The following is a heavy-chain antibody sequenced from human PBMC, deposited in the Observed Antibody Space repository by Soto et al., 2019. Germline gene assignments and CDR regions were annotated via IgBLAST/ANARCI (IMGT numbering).Heavy chain of an antibody. CDR3: ARGWGIAAPGPNWFDP. V-gene: IGHV1-2*02. D-gene: IGHD6-13*01. CDR2: INPNSGGT. Sequence: ASVKVSCKASGYSPSGYYLHWVRQAPGQGPEWMGWINPNSGGTKYVQKFQGRVTMTRYTSMSTVYLELSRLRSDDPAEYYCARGWGIAAPGPNWFDPWGQGTLVTVCS. J-gene: IGHJ5*02. CDR1: GYSPSGYY.